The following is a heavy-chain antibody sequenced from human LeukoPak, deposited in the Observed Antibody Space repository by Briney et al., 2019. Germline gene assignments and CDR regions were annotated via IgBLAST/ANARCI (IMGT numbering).Heavy chain of an antibody. J-gene: IGHJ4*02. Sequence: SETLSLTCAVYGGSFSGYYWSWIRQPPGKGLEWIGEINHSGSTNYNPSLKSRVTISVDTSKNQFSLKLSSVTAADTAVYYCASRGYDSSRGGLDYWGQGTLVTVSS. CDR1: GGSFSGYY. CDR2: INHSGST. CDR3: ASRGYDSSRGGLDY. D-gene: IGHD5-12*01. V-gene: IGHV4-34*01.